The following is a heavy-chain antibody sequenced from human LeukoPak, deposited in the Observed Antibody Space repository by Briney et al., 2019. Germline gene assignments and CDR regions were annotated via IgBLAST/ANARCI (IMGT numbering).Heavy chain of an antibody. Sequence: GGSLRLSCAASGFTFSDYTMNWVRQAPGKGLEWVSFIGRSGSTIYYADSVKGRFTISRDNAKNSLYLQMNSLRAEDTALYYCAKVSGSYGSGPFDYWGQGTLVTVSS. CDR3: AKVSGSYGSGPFDY. J-gene: IGHJ4*02. V-gene: IGHV3-48*04. CDR1: GFTFSDYT. CDR2: IGRSGSTI. D-gene: IGHD3-10*01.